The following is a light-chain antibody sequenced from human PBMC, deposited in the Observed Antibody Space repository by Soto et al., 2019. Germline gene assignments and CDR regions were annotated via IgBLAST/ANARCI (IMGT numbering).Light chain of an antibody. CDR2: DVS. Sequence: QSALTQPRSVSGSPGQSVTISCTGTSSDVGVYNYVSWYQQYPGKAPKIMIYDVSKRPSGVPDRFSGSKSDNTASLTISGLQAEDEADYYCSSYAGSYTFVFGIGTKLTVL. CDR3: SSYAGSYTFV. V-gene: IGLV2-11*01. CDR1: SSDVGVYNY. J-gene: IGLJ1*01.